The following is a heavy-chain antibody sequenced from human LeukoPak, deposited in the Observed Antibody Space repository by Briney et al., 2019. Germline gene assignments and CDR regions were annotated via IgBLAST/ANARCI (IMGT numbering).Heavy chain of an antibody. CDR2: IKQDGSEK. J-gene: IGHJ4*02. D-gene: IGHD3-9*01. CDR1: GFTFSSYW. Sequence: GGSLRLSCAASGFTFSSYWMSWVRQAPGQGLEWVANIKQDGSEKYYVDSVKGRFTISRDNAKNSLYLQMNSLRAEDTAVYFCARADTSDILTGYSDYWGQGTLVTVSS. CDR3: ARADTSDILTGYSDY. V-gene: IGHV3-7*04.